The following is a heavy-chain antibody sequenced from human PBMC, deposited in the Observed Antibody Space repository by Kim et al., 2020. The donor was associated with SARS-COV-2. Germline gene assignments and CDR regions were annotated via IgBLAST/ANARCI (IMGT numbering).Heavy chain of an antibody. CDR3: ARYMTTVTSDAFDI. V-gene: IGHV3-33*08. CDR2: IWYDGSNK. CDR1: GFTFSSYG. Sequence: GGSLRLSCAASGFTFSSYGMHWVRQAPGKGLEWVAVIWYDGSNKYYADSVKGRFTISRDNSKNTLYLQMNSLRAEDTAVYYCARYMTTVTSDAFDIWGQGTMVTVSS. J-gene: IGHJ3*02. D-gene: IGHD4-17*01.